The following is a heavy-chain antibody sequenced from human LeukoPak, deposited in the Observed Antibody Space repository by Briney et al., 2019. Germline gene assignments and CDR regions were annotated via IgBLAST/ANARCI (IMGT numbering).Heavy chain of an antibody. J-gene: IGHJ4*02. D-gene: IGHD2-15*01. V-gene: IGHV4-39*01. CDR2: IYYSGST. CDR3: ARKRGWSRRDFDY. CDR1: GGSISSSSYY. Sequence: ASEALSLTCTVSGGSISSSSYYWGWIRQPPGKGLEWIGSIYYSGSTYYKPSLKSRVTISVDTSKNQFSLRLTSVTAADTAVYYCARKRGWSRRDFDYWGQGTLVTVSS.